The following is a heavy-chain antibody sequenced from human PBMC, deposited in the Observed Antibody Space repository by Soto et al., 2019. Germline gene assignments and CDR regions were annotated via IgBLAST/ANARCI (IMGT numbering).Heavy chain of an antibody. CDR1: GGSFSGYY. V-gene: IGHV4-34*01. CDR3: ARGLSLLRGYWFDP. D-gene: IGHD3-16*02. CDR2: INHSGST. Sequence: QVHLQQWGAGLLKPSETLSLTCAVYGGSFSGYYWSWIRQPPGKGLEWIGEINHSGSTNYNPSLKSRVTISVDTSKNQFSLKLSSVTAADTAVYYCARGLSLLRGYWFDPWGQGTLVTVSS. J-gene: IGHJ5*02.